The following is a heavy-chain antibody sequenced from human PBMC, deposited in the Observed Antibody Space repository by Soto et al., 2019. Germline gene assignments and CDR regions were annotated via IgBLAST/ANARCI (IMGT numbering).Heavy chain of an antibody. J-gene: IGHJ5*02. D-gene: IGHD6-13*01. Sequence: QLQLQESGPGLVKPSETLSLTCTVSGGSISSSSYYWGWIRQPSGKGLEWIGSIYYSGNTYYNLYLHRRVHISVDHSQNPFPPKLSPGTPPDPAVYYCARPSKGSSSRGVDPWGQGTLVIVSS. CDR1: GGSISSSSYY. CDR2: IYYSGNT. CDR3: ARPSKGSSSRGVDP. V-gene: IGHV4-39*01.